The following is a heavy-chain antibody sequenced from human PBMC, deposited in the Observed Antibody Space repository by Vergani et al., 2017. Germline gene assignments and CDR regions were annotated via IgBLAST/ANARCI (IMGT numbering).Heavy chain of an antibody. CDR2: IWNEGSNK. CDR3: ARGPTRRRGYYFDY. CDR1: GFPFGSYG. Sequence: QVQLVESGGGVVQPGSSLRLSWPASGFPFGSYGIHWVRRAPGKGLGWVAVIWNEGSNKYYADSVKGRFTISRGNSKNTLYLQMNSLRPKDPAVNYCARGPTRRRGYYFDYWGQGTLVTVSS. V-gene: IGHV3-33*01. J-gene: IGHJ4*02. D-gene: IGHD3-16*01.